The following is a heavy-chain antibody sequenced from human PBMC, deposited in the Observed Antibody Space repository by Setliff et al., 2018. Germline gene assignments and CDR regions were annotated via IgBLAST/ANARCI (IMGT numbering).Heavy chain of an antibody. D-gene: IGHD3-10*01. CDR3: ATLLANYGSGMDV. J-gene: IGHJ6*02. V-gene: IGHV4-38-2*01. Sequence: PSETLSLTCAVSGSSIISDYYWAWIRQPPGRGLEWIGSIFQSGNTYYNPSLKSRVTISVDTSKNQFSLKVNSVTAADTAVYYCATLLANYGSGMDVWGQGTTVTVSS. CDR2: IFQSGNT. CDR1: GSSIISDYY.